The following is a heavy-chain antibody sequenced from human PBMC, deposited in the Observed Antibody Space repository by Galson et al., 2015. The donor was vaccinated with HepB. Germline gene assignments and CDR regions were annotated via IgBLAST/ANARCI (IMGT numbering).Heavy chain of an antibody. D-gene: IGHD4-17*01. CDR1: GYTFTGYG. CDR2: ISAYNGNT. Sequence: SVKVSCKASGYTFTGYGISWVRQAPGQGLEWMGWISAYNGNTNYAQKLQGRVAMTTDTSTSTAYMELRSLRSDDTAVYYCAKGTDYGDYYFDYWGQGTLVTVSS. J-gene: IGHJ4*02. V-gene: IGHV1-18*01. CDR3: AKGTDYGDYYFDY.